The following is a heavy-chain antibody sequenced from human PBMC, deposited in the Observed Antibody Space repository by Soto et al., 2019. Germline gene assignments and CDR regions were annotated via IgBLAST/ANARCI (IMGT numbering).Heavy chain of an antibody. CDR1: GGTFSSYA. J-gene: IGHJ4*02. CDR3: ARGGYSYGFIDY. CDR2: IIPIFGTA. Sequence: SVKVSCKASGGTFSSYAISWVRQAPGQGLEWMGGIIPIFGTANYAQKFQGRVTITADESTSTAYMELSSLRSEDTAVYYCARGGYSYGFIDYWGQGXLVTVYS. D-gene: IGHD5-18*01. V-gene: IGHV1-69*13.